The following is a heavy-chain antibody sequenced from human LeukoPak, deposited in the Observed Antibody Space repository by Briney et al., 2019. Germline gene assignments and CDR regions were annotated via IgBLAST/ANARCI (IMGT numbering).Heavy chain of an antibody. CDR2: IYSGGTT. J-gene: IGHJ6*03. CDR1: GFTVSSYY. Sequence: PGGSLRLSCAASGFTVSSYYMSWVCQAPGKGLDGVSVIYSGGTTYYADSVKGRFTISRDNSKNTLYLQMNSLRAEHTAVYYCARDPIYDSSVYSPRSGDYYYYYMDVWGKGNTVTVSS. V-gene: IGHV3-53*01. D-gene: IGHD3-22*01. CDR3: ARDPIYDSSVYSPRSGDYYYYYMDV.